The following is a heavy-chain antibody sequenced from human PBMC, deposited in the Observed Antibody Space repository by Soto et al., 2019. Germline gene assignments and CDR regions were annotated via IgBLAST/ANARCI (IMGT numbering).Heavy chain of an antibody. CDR2: INPNSGGT. V-gene: IGHV1-2*02. Sequence: QVQLVQSGAEVKKPGASVKVSCKASGYTFTGYYMHWVRQAHGQGLEWMGWINPNSGGTNYAQKFQCRVTMTRDTSISTAYMELSRLRSDDTAVYYCARGGKFLLLYEWDLDYWGQGTLVTVSS. CDR1: GYTFTGYY. CDR3: ARGGKFLLLYEWDLDY. D-gene: IGHD2-2*02. J-gene: IGHJ4*02.